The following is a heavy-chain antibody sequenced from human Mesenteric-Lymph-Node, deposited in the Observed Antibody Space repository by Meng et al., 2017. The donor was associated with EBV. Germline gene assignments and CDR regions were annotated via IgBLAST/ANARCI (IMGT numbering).Heavy chain of an antibody. J-gene: IGHJ4*02. CDR1: GFTVSGNY. Sequence: EVQVVESGGGMVQPGRSLRLSCAASGFTVSGNYMNWVRQAPGKGLEWVSVIYSGGSTYYADSVKGRFTISRDNSENTLYLQMNSLKAEDTAVYYCTRSYSSSSFDSWGQGTLVTVSS. D-gene: IGHD6-13*01. CDR2: IYSGGST. CDR3: TRSYSSSSFDS. V-gene: IGHV3-66*01.